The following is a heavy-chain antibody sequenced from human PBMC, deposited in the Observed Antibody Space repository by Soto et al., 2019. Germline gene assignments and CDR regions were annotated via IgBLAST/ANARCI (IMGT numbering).Heavy chain of an antibody. CDR1: GFTFSSYG. Sequence: QVQLVESGGGVVQPGRSLRLSCAASGFTFSSYGMHWVRQAPGKGLEWVAVISYDGSNKYYADSVKGRFTITRDNSKYTLYRQINSLRARDTAVYYLTYGSGGGFDTLVQGTMVTVSS. V-gene: IGHV3-30*03. D-gene: IGHD3-10*01. CDR2: ISYDGSNK. J-gene: IGHJ3*02. CDR3: TYGSGGGFDT.